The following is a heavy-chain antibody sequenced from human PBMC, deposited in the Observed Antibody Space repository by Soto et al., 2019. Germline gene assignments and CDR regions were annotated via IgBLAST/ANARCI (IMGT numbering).Heavy chain of an antibody. D-gene: IGHD3-3*01. Sequence: PGGSLRLSCAASGFTFSSYSMNWVRQAPGKGLEWVSYISSSSSTIYYADSVKGRFTISRDNAKNSLYLQMNSLRDEDTAVYYCARDHYDLWSGGKTDAFDIWGQGTMVTVSS. V-gene: IGHV3-48*02. CDR1: GFTFSSYS. CDR2: ISSSSSTI. CDR3: ARDHYDLWSGGKTDAFDI. J-gene: IGHJ3*02.